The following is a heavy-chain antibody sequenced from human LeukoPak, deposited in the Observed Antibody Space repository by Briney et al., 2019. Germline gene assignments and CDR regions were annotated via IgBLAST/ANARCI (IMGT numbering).Heavy chain of an antibody. V-gene: IGHV3-53*01. CDR1: GFTVSSNY. CDR3: ARDKSYGDAFDI. D-gene: IGHD4-17*01. Sequence: GGSLRLSCAASGFTVSSNYMSWVRQAPGKGLEWVSVIYSCGSTYYADSVKGRFTISRDNSKNTLYLQMNSLRAEDTAVYYCARDKSYGDAFDIWGQGTMVTVSS. J-gene: IGHJ3*02. CDR2: IYSCGST.